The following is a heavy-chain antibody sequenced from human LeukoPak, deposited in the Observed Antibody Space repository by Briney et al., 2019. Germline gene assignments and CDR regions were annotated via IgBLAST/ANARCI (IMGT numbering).Heavy chain of an antibody. D-gene: IGHD3-16*02. V-gene: IGHV4-61*02. Sequence: SQTLSLTCTVSGGSISSGSYYWSWIRQPAGKGLEWIGRIYTSGSTNYNPSLKSRVTISVDTSKNQFSLKLSSVTAADTAVYYCSRAWGSFRYRFDYWGQGTLVTVSS. J-gene: IGHJ4*02. CDR3: SRAWGSFRYRFDY. CDR2: IYTSGST. CDR1: GGSISSGSYY.